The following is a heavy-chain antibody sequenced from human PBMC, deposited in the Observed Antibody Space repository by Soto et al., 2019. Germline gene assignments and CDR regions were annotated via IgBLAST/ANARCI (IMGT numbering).Heavy chain of an antibody. CDR1: GYTFTSYG. CDR2: ISAYNGNT. J-gene: IGHJ4*02. Sequence: QVQLVQSGAEVKKPGASVKVSCKASGYTFTSYGISWVRQAPGQGLKWMGWISAYNGNTNYAQKLQGRVTMTTDTSTSTAYMELRSLRSDDTAVYYCARGRKGDYVWGSYRLFDYWGQGTLVTVSS. V-gene: IGHV1-18*01. D-gene: IGHD3-16*02. CDR3: ARGRKGDYVWGSYRLFDY.